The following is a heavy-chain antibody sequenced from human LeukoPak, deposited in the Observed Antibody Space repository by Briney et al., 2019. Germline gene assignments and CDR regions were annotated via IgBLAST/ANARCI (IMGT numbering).Heavy chain of an antibody. CDR1: GYTFTSYG. V-gene: IGHV1-18*01. D-gene: IGHD3-22*01. J-gene: IGHJ4*02. Sequence: GASVKVSCKASGYTFTSYGISWVRQAPGQGLEWMGWISAYNGNTNYAQKLQGRVTMTTDTSTSTAYMELRSLRSDDTAVYYCARIFAGYDSSGYYLAPFDYWGQGTLVTVSS. CDR3: ARIFAGYDSSGYYLAPFDY. CDR2: ISAYNGNT.